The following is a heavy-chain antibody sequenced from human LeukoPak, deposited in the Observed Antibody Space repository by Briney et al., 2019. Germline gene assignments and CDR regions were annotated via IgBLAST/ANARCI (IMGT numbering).Heavy chain of an antibody. V-gene: IGHV4-59*08. CDR2: IYYSGST. J-gene: IGHJ4*02. CDR1: GGSISSYY. CDR3: ARHSGYYYDSSGYLLDY. D-gene: IGHD3-22*01. Sequence: SETLSLTCTVSGGSISSYYWSWIRQPPGKGLEWIGYIYYSGSTNYNPSLKSRVTISVDTSKNQFYLKLSSVTAADTAVYYCARHSGYYYDSSGYLLDYWGQGTLVTVSS.